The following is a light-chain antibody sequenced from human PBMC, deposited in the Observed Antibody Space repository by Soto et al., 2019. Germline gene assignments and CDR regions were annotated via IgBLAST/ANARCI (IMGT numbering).Light chain of an antibody. CDR1: QSVSSSY. J-gene: IGKJ2*01. V-gene: IGKV3-20*01. Sequence: EIVLTQSPGTLSLSPGERATLSCRASQSVSSSYLAWYQHKPGQAPRLLIYGASSRATGIPDRFSGSGSGTDFTLTISRLEPEDSAVYYCQQYGRTPYTFGQGTKLEIK. CDR3: QQYGRTPYT. CDR2: GAS.